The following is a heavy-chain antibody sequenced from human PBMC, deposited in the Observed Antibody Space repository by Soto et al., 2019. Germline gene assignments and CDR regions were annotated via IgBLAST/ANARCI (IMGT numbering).Heavy chain of an antibody. D-gene: IGHD6-6*01. CDR1: GGSISSYY. J-gene: IGHJ6*03. CDR2: IYYSGST. CDR3: ARDRRTTAYSSSPLDYYYYMDV. V-gene: IGHV4-59*01. Sequence: SETLSLTCTVSGGSISSYYWSWIRQPPGKGLEWIGYIYYSGSTNYNPSLKSRVTISVDTSKNQFSLKLSSVTAADTAVYYCARDRRTTAYSSSPLDYYYYMDVWGKGTTVTVSS.